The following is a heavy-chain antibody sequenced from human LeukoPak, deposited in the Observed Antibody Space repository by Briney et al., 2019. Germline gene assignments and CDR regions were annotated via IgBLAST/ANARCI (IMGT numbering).Heavy chain of an antibody. CDR1: GGTFSSYA. CDR3: ARGSLDYDAFDI. D-gene: IGHD4-11*01. V-gene: IGHV1-69*13. Sequence: SVKVSCKASGGTFSSYAISWVRQAPGQGLEWMGGIIPIFGTANYAQKFQGRVTITADESTSTAYMELSSLRSEDTAVYYCARGSLDYDAFDIWGQGTMVTVSS. J-gene: IGHJ3*02. CDR2: IIPIFGTA.